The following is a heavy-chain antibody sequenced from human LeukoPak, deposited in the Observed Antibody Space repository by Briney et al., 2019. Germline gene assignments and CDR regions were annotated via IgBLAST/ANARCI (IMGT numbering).Heavy chain of an antibody. CDR3: ARVGATPSKNWFNP. J-gene: IGHJ5*02. D-gene: IGHD1-26*01. CDR1: GFTFSSYS. V-gene: IGHV3-48*01. Sequence: PGGSLRLSCAASGFTFSSYSMNWVRQAPGKGLEWISYISSSDSTIYYADSVKGRFTISRDNAKNSLYLQMNSLRAEDSAMYYCARVGATPSKNWFNPWGQGTLVTVSS. CDR2: ISSSDSTI.